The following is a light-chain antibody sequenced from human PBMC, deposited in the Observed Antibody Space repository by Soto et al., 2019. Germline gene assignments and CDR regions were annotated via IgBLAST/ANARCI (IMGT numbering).Light chain of an antibody. CDR3: AAWDDSLV. CDR1: SSNIGSNY. Sequence: QAVVTQPPSASGTPGQRVTISCSGSSSNIGSNYVYWYQQLPGTAPKLLIYRNNQRPSGVPDRFSGSKSGTSASLAISGLWSEDEADYYCAAWDDSLVFGGGTQLTVL. CDR2: RNN. J-gene: IGLJ3*02. V-gene: IGLV1-47*03.